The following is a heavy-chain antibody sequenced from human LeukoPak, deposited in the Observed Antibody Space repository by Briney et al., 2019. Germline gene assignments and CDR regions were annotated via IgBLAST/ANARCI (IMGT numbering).Heavy chain of an antibody. CDR3: ARGAEAETSPLDF. Sequence: WASVKVSCKASGYIFSDYYMHWVRQAPGQGLEWLGWINPKSGAADYAQQFRGRVTMTGDTSINTDYMEMKRVTSDDTAVYYCARGAEAETSPLDFWGQGTLVIVS. V-gene: IGHV1-2*02. CDR2: INPKSGAA. J-gene: IGHJ4*02. CDR1: GYIFSDYY. D-gene: IGHD6-13*01.